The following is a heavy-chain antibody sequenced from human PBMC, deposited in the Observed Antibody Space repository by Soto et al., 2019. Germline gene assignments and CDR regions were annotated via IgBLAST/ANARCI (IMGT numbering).Heavy chain of an antibody. V-gene: IGHV4-59*01. CDR3: ARDLWGYCGTDCYPLDV. CDR2: IYYSGST. CDR1: GGSISSYY. J-gene: IGHJ6*02. Sequence: PSETLSLTCTVSGGSISSYYWSWIRQPPGKGLEWIGYIYYSGSTNYNPSLKSRVTISVDTSKNQFSLKLSSVTAADTAAYYCARDLWGYCGTDCYPLDVWGQGTTVTVSS. D-gene: IGHD2-21*02.